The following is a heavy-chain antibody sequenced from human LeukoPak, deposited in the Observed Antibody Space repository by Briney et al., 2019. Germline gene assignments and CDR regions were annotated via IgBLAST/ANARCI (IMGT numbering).Heavy chain of an antibody. CDR1: DGSINSYY. Sequence: KPSETLSLTCTVSDGSINSYYWSWIRQPQGKGLEWIGYIYYSGSTNYNPSLRSRLTISVDTSKNQFSLKLSFVTAADTAVYYCARHLGRGFDYWGQGILVTVSS. J-gene: IGHJ4*02. V-gene: IGHV4-59*08. CDR2: IYYSGST. CDR3: ARHLGRGFDY.